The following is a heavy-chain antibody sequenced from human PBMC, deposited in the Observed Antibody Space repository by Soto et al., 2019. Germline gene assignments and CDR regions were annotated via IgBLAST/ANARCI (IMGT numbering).Heavy chain of an antibody. CDR3: ARHKVAGGRPFES. J-gene: IGHJ4*02. CDR1: GYAISSGFY. CDR2: VYHTGST. Sequence: SGTLALTCDVSGYAISSGFYWDGLRLSPGKGLEWIGCVYHTGSTYYNPSLKSRVAISVDTSKNQFSLKMTYVTPTDKAVYYCARHKVAGGRPFESWGQGISVTVS. V-gene: IGHV4-38-2*01. D-gene: IGHD6-19*01.